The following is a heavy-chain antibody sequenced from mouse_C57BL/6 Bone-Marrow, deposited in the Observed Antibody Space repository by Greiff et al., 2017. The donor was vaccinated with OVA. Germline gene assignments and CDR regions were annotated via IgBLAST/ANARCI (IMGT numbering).Heavy chain of an antibody. CDR3: AREGGYDGGDFDY. CDR2: ISDGGSYT. J-gene: IGHJ2*01. Sequence: EVQLVESGGGLVKPGGSLKLSCAASGFTFSSYAMSWVRQTPEKRLEWVATISDGGSYTYYPDNVKGRFTISRDNAKNNLYLQMSHLKSEDTAMYYCAREGGYDGGDFDYWGQGTTLTVSS. CDR1: GFTFSSYA. D-gene: IGHD2-2*01. V-gene: IGHV5-4*01.